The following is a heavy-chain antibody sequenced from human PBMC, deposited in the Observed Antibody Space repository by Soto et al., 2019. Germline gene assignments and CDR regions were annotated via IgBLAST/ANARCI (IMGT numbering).Heavy chain of an antibody. CDR1: GFTFSSYS. J-gene: IGHJ6*02. Sequence: GGSLRLSCAASGFTFSSYSMNWVRQAPGKGLEWVSYISSSSSTIYYADSVKGRFTISRDNAKNLLYLQMNSLRDEDTAVYYCAREGYGPDYYYYYGMDVWGQGTTVTVSS. V-gene: IGHV3-48*02. CDR2: ISSSSSTI. D-gene: IGHD5-18*01. CDR3: AREGYGPDYYYYYGMDV.